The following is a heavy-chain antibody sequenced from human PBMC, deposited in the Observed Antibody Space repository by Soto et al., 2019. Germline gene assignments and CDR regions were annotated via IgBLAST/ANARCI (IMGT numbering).Heavy chain of an antibody. CDR2: ISPYNGNT. Sequence: QVQLVQSGAEVKEPGASVKVSCKASGYTFVSYGISWVRQAPGQGLEWMGWISPYNGNTNYAQNFQGRVTMTTDTSTSTAYMEMRSLRSDDTAVYYCARDGGQGVGASPGYWGQGTIVTVSS. D-gene: IGHD1-26*01. V-gene: IGHV1-18*01. J-gene: IGHJ4*02. CDR3: ARDGGQGVGASPGY. CDR1: GYTFVSYG.